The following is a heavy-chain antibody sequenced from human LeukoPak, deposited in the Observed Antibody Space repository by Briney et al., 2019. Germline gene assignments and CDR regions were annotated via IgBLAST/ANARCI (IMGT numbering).Heavy chain of an antibody. V-gene: IGHV1-46*01. CDR2: INPSGGST. J-gene: IGHJ4*02. CDR1: GYTFTSYY. D-gene: IGHD1-26*01. CDR3: ARDPFGGSYVGGDDY. Sequence: ASVKVSCKASGYTFTSYYMHWVRQAPGQGLEWMGIINPSGGSTSYAQKFQGRVTMTRDTSTSTVYMELSSLRSEDTAVYYCARDPFGGSYVGGDDYWGQGTLVTVSS.